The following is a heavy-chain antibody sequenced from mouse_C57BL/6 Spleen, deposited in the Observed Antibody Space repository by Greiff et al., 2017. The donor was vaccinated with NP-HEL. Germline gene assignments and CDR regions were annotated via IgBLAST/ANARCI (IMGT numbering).Heavy chain of an antibody. V-gene: IGHV1-80*01. D-gene: IGHD1-1*02. Sequence: QVHVKQSGAELVKPGASVKISCKASGYAFSSYWMNWVKQRPGKGLEWIGQIYPGDGDTNYNGKFKGKATLTADKSSSTAYMQLSSLTSEDSAVYFCARGPYGAYWGQGTLVTVSA. CDR3: ARGPYGAY. J-gene: IGHJ3*01. CDR1: GYAFSSYW. CDR2: IYPGDGDT.